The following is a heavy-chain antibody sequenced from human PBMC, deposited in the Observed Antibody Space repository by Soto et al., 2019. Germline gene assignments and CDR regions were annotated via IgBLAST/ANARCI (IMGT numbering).Heavy chain of an antibody. D-gene: IGHD3-22*01. CDR2: INSGSTSV. J-gene: IGHJ4*02. V-gene: IGHV3-48*01. CDR3: GSSASPDAY. CDR1: GFIFNSYS. Sequence: EVQLVESGGGLVQPGGSLRLSCVASGFIFNSYSMNWVRQAPGKGLEWISYINSGSTSVFYADSVKGRFTISRDNAKNSLYLHMNILRVEDTAVYYCGSSASPDAYWGEGALVTISS.